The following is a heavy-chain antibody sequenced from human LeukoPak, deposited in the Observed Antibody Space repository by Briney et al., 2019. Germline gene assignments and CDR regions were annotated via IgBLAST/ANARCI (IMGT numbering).Heavy chain of an antibody. CDR1: GGSISSGGYY. Sequence: SETLSLTCTVSGGSISSGGYYWSWIRQHPGKGLEWIGYIYYSGSTYYNPSLKSRVTISVDTSKNQFSLKLSSVTAADTAVYYCASQRLRARRGFDPWGQGTLVTVSS. V-gene: IGHV4-31*03. J-gene: IGHJ5*02. D-gene: IGHD4-17*01. CDR3: ASQRLRARRGFDP. CDR2: IYYSGST.